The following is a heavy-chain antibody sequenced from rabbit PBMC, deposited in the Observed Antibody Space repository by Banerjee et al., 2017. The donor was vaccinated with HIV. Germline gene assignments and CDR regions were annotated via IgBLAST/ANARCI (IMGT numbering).Heavy chain of an antibody. CDR1: GIDFSGYYW. Sequence: QQQLVESGGGLVKPGASLTLTCTASGIDFSGYYWICWVRQAPGKGPEWIACIDAGSTGNTYYVSWAKGRFTISRTSSTTVTLQMTSLTAADTATYFCARYISGWDYFDLWGQGTLVTVS. J-gene: IGHJ4*01. CDR2: IDAGSTGNT. CDR3: ARYISGWDYFDL. V-gene: IGHV1S45*01. D-gene: IGHD4-1*01.